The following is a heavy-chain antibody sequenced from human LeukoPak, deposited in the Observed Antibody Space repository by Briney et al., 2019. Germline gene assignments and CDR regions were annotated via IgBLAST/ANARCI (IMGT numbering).Heavy chain of an antibody. CDR1: GFTFSSYA. CDR3: AKDKRGYFDWFAPIDY. CDR2: ISGSGGST. V-gene: IGHV3-23*01. J-gene: IGHJ4*02. Sequence: PGGSPRLSCAASGFTFSSYAMSWVRQAPGKGLEWVSAISGSGGSTYYADSVKGRFTISRDNSKNTLYLQMNSLRAEDTAVYYCAKDKRGYFDWFAPIDYWGQGTLVTVSS. D-gene: IGHD3-9*01.